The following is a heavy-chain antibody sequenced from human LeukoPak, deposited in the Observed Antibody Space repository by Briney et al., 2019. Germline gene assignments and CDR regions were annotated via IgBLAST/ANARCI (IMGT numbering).Heavy chain of an antibody. Sequence: PSETLSLTCAVYGGSFSGYYWNWIRQPPGKGLEWIGYIYYSGSTNYNPSLKSRVTISIDTSKNQFSLKVSSVTAADTAVYYCARVPYGSGLHYGMDVWGQGTTVTASS. CDR3: ARVPYGSGLHYGMDV. CDR1: GGSFSGYY. V-gene: IGHV4-59*13. J-gene: IGHJ6*02. CDR2: IYYSGST. D-gene: IGHD3-10*01.